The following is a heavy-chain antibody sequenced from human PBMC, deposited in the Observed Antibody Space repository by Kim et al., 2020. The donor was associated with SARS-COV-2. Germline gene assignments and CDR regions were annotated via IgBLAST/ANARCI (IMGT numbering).Heavy chain of an antibody. Sequence: ASVKVSCETSGYSFTSYALSWVRQAPGEGLEWMGWISGHNGKTKYAKKFQDRITMTTDTATSTGDMELRSLRSDDTAVYYCARNDDVLTAVLLSADDWGQGTLVTVSS. CDR1: GYSFTSYA. D-gene: IGHD3-9*01. J-gene: IGHJ4*02. CDR2: ISGHNGKT. V-gene: IGHV1-18*04. CDR3: ARNDDVLTAVLLSADD.